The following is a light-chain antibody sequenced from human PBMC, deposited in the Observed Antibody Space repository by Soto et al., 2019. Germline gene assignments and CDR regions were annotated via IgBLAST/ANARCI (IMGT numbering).Light chain of an antibody. J-gene: IGLJ1*01. CDR1: SSDVGGYNY. Sequence: QSALTQPASVSGSPGQSITISCTGTSSDVGGYNYVSWYQQHPGKAPXLMIXXXXXXXSXVSXXXSXSXXGNXASXTXSGLXAEDEADYYCSSYTSSSIDYVFGTGTKVTVL. CDR3: SSYTSSSIDYV. CDR2: XXX. V-gene: IGLV2-14*01.